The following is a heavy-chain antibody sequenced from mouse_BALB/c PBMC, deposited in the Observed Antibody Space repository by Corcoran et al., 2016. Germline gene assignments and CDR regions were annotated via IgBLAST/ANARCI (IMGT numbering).Heavy chain of an antibody. CDR2: IDPANGNT. D-gene: IGHD2-1*01. Sequence: EVQLQQSGAELVKPGASVKLSCTASGFNIKDTYMHWVKQRPEQGLEWIGRIDPANGNTKYAPKFQGKATITADTSSNTAYLQLSSLTSEDTAVYYCASRDYGNYLAWFASWGQGTLVTVSA. J-gene: IGHJ3*01. CDR1: GFNIKDTY. V-gene: IGHV14-3*02. CDR3: ASRDYGNYLAWFAS.